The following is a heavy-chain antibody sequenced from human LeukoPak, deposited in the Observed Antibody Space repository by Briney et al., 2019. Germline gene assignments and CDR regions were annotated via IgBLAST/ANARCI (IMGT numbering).Heavy chain of an antibody. CDR3: ARAGLNYDILTGYYTGSLLRGP. CDR1: GYTFTGYY. Sequence: ASVKVSCKASGYTFTGYYMHWVRQAPGQGLEWMGWINPNSGGTNYAQKFQGRVTMTRDTSISTAYMELSRLRSEDTAVYYCARAGLNYDILTGYYTGSLLRGPWGQGTLVTVSS. V-gene: IGHV1-2*02. D-gene: IGHD3-9*01. J-gene: IGHJ5*02. CDR2: INPNSGGT.